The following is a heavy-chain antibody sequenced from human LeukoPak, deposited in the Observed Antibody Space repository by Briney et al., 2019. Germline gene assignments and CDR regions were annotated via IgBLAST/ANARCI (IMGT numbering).Heavy chain of an antibody. CDR1: GYSISSGYY. CDR2: IYHSGST. Sequence: SETLSLTCTVSGYSISSGYYWGWIRQPPGKGLEWIGSIYHSGSTYYNPSLKSRVTISVDTSKNQFSLKLSSVTAADTAVYYCARSTIRNNWSFDYWGQGTLVTVSS. J-gene: IGHJ4*02. CDR3: ARSTIRNNWSFDY. D-gene: IGHD1-20*01. V-gene: IGHV4-38-2*02.